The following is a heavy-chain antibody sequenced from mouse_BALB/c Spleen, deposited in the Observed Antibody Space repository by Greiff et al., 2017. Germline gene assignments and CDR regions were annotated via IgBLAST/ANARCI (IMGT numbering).Heavy chain of an antibody. D-gene: IGHD4-1*01. J-gene: IGHJ3*01. CDR1: GFSLTSYG. CDR3: ARIGTGTWFAY. V-gene: IGHV2-4-1*01. CDR2: IWSGGST. Sequence: QVQLQQSGPGLVQPSQSLSITCTVSGFSLTSYGVHWVRQSPGKGLEWLGVIWSGGSTDYNAAFISRLSISKDNSKSQVFFKMNSLQADDTAIYYCARIGTGTWFAYWGQGTLVTVSA.